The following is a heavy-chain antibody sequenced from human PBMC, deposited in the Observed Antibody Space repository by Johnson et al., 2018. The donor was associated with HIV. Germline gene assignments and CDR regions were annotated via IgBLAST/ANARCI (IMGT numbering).Heavy chain of an antibody. D-gene: IGHD3-22*01. J-gene: IGHJ3*02. CDR2: INWNGGRT. V-gene: IGHV3-20*04. Sequence: VQLVESGGGLVQPGGSLRLSCAASGFTFSSYAMSWVRQPPGKGLEWVSGINWNGGRTGYADSVKGRLTISRDNAKNSLYLQMNSLRAEDTAVYYGGRVAEYYDSIAVLNAFDIWGQGTMVTVSS. CDR1: GFTFSSYA. CDR3: GRVAEYYDSIAVLNAFDI.